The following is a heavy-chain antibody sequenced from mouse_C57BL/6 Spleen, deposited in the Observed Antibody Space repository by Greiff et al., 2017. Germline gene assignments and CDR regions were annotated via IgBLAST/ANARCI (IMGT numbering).Heavy chain of an antibody. D-gene: IGHD3-2*02. J-gene: IGHJ2*01. V-gene: IGHV1-80*01. CDR1: GYAFSSYW. CDR3: AGRGSSGYYYFDY. Sequence: QVQLQQSGAELVKPGASVKISCKASGYAFSSYWMNWVKQRPGKGLEWIGQIYPGDGDTNYNGKFKGKATLTADKSSSTAYMQLSSLTSEDSAVYFCAGRGSSGYYYFDYWGQGTTLTVSS. CDR2: IYPGDGDT.